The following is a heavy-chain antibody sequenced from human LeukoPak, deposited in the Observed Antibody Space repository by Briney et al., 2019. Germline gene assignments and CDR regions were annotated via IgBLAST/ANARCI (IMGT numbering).Heavy chain of an antibody. Sequence: SVTLSLICTVSGGLISSYYGRCIRQPPGKGLVCIGNIYDSGSTNYNPSLKSRVTISVDTSKNQCSLKLSSVTAADTAVYYCARQSISGSSLSYFDYWGQGALVNVSS. CDR2: IYDSGST. D-gene: IGHD3-22*01. V-gene: IGHV4-59*13. CDR1: GGLISSYY. CDR3: ARQSISGSSLSYFDY. J-gene: IGHJ4*02.